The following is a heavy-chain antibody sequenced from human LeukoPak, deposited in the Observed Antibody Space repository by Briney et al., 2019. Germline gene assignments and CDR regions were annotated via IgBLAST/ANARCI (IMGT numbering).Heavy chain of an antibody. D-gene: IGHD2-8*01. CDR2: INPSCGST. V-gene: IGHV1-46*03. J-gene: IGHJ5*02. CDR1: GYTFTSYY. CDR3: ARGGANCTNGVCEWNWFDP. Sequence: ASVKLSCKASGYTFTSYYMHWVRQAPGQGLEWMGIINPSCGSTSYAQKFQGRVTMTRDTSTSTVYMELSSLRSEDTAVYYCARGGANCTNGVCEWNWFDPWGQGTLVTVSS.